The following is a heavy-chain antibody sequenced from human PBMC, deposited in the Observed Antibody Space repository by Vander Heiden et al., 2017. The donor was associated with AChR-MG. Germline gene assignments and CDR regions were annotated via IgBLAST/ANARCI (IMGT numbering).Heavy chain of an antibody. CDR2: IWYDGSNK. D-gene: IGHD6-13*01. Sequence: QVQLVASGGGVVQPGRSLRLSCAASGFPFSSYGMHWVRQAPGKGLEWVAVIWYDGSNKYYADSVKGRFTISRDNSKNTLYLQMNSLRAEDTAVYYCARDSIAAGDDAFDIWGQGTMVTVSS. CDR1: GFPFSSYG. J-gene: IGHJ3*02. V-gene: IGHV3-33*01. CDR3: ARDSIAAGDDAFDI.